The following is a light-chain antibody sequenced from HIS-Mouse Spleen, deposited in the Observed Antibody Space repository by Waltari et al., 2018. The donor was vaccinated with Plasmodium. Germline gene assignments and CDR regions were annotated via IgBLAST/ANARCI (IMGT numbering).Light chain of an antibody. CDR2: DNN. CDR1: SSNIGNNY. Sequence: QSVLTQPPSVSAAPGQKVTISCSGSSSNIGNNYVSWYQQLPGTAPKLLISDNNKRPSGIPDRVPGSKSGPSATLGITGLQTGDEADYYCGTWDSSLSAGVVFGGGTKLTVL. CDR3: GTWDSSLSAGVV. V-gene: IGLV1-51*01. J-gene: IGLJ2*01.